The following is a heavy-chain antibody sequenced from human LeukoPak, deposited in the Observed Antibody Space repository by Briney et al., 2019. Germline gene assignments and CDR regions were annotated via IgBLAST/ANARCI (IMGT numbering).Heavy chain of an antibody. V-gene: IGHV3-30-3*01. CDR3: ARDESGYSYLMDV. CDR2: ISYDGSNK. Sequence: GGSLRLSCAASGFTFSSYAMHWVRQAPGKGLEWVAVISYDGSNKYYADSVKGRFTISRDNSKNTLYLQMNNLRAEDTAVYYCARDESGYSYLMDVWGQGTTVTVSS. CDR1: GFTFSSYA. D-gene: IGHD5-18*01. J-gene: IGHJ6*02.